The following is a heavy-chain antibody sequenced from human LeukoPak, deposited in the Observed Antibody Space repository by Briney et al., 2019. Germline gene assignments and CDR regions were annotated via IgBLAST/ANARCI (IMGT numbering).Heavy chain of an antibody. CDR2: INHSGST. V-gene: IGHV4-34*01. J-gene: IGHJ4*02. CDR1: GGSFSGYY. D-gene: IGHD3-10*01. CDR3: ARRPPSYSDNSGTYYLGGFDY. Sequence: SETLSLTCAVYGGSFSGYYWSWIRQPPGKGLEWIGEINHSGSTNYNPSLKSRVTISVDTSKNQFSLNLNSVTAADTTVYYCARRPPSYSDNSGTYYLGGFDYWGQGTLVTVSS.